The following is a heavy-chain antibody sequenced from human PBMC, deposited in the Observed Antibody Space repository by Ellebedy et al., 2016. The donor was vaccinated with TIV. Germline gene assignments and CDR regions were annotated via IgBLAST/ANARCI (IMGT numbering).Heavy chain of an antibody. CDR3: ARDAGVGILTGPDY. CDR2: INPSGGST. D-gene: IGHD3-9*01. V-gene: IGHV1-46*01. J-gene: IGHJ4*02. Sequence: AASVKVSCKASGGTFSSYAISWVRQAPGQGLEWMGIINPSGGSTSYAQKFQGRVTMTRDTSTSTVYMELSSLRSEDTAVYYCARDAGVGILTGPDYWGQGTLVTVSS. CDR1: GGTFSSYA.